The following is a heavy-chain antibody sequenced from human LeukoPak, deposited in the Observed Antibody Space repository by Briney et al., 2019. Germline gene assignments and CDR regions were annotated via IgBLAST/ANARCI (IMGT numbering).Heavy chain of an antibody. Sequence: SETLTLTCAVYGGSFSAYYWSWIRQPAGKGLEWIGRIYTSGSTNYNPSLKSRVTISVDTSKNQFSLKLSSVTAADTAVYYCARDRLGMVRGDAFDIWGQGTMVTVSS. CDR2: IYTSGST. V-gene: IGHV4-4*07. J-gene: IGHJ3*02. D-gene: IGHD3-10*01. CDR3: ARDRLGMVRGDAFDI. CDR1: GGSFSAYY.